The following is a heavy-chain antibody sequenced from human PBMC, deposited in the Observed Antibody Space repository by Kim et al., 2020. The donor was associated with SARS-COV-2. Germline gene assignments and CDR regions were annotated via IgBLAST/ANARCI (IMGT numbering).Heavy chain of an antibody. D-gene: IGHD3-16*02. CDR3: AKHPQQYDYVWGSYRYGPTDY. Sequence: GGSLRLSCAASGFTFSSYAMSWVLQAPGKGLEWVSAISGSGGSTYYADSVKGRFTISRDNSKNTLYLQMNSLRAEDTAVYYCAKHPQQYDYVWGSYRYGPTDYWGQGTLVTVSS. J-gene: IGHJ4*02. CDR1: GFTFSSYA. V-gene: IGHV3-23*01. CDR2: ISGSGGST.